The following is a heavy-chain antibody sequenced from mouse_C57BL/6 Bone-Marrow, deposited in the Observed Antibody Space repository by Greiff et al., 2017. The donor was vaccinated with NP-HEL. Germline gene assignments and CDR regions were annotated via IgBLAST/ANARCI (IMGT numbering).Heavy chain of an antibody. CDR1: GFTFSDYG. V-gene: IGHV5-17*01. J-gene: IGHJ2*01. Sequence: DVKLQESGGGLVKPGGSLKLSCAASGFTFSDYGMHWVRQAPEKGLEWVAYISSGSSTIYYADTVKGRFTISRDNAKNTRFLQMTSLRSEDTAMYYCARFTTVVAGDYWGQGTTLTVAS. CDR3: ARFTTVVAGDY. D-gene: IGHD1-1*01. CDR2: ISSGSSTI.